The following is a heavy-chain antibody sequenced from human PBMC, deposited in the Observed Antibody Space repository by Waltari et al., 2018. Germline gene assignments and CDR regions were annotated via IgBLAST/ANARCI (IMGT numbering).Heavy chain of an antibody. CDR3: ARVAVAGKAGHEFDY. D-gene: IGHD6-19*01. Sequence: QVQLQESGPGLVKPSETLSLTCTVSGGSISSFYWSWIRQPPGKGLEWIGYIYYSGSTNYNPSLKSRVTISVDTSKNQFSLKLSSVTAADTAVYYCARVAVAGKAGHEFDYWGQGTLVTVSS. V-gene: IGHV4-59*01. CDR1: GGSISSFY. CDR2: IYYSGST. J-gene: IGHJ4*02.